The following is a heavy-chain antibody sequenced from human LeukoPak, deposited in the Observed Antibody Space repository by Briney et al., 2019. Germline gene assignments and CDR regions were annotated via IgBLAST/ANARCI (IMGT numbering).Heavy chain of an antibody. J-gene: IGHJ4*02. V-gene: IGHV3-33*01. D-gene: IGHD2-15*01. CDR2: IWYDGSNK. Sequence: GGSLRLSCAASGFTFSSYGMHWVRQAPGKGLEWVAVIWYDGSNKYYADSVKGRFTISRDNSKNTLYLQMNSLRAEDTAVYYCARGGTYCSGSSCNSLDYWGQGTLVTVSS. CDR1: GFTFSSYG. CDR3: ARGGTYCSGSSCNSLDY.